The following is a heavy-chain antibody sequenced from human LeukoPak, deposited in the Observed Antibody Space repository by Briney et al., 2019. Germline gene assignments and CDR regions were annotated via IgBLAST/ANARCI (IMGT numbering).Heavy chain of an antibody. CDR2: MNPNSSNT. CDR3: ARAHSRENMPTANTGCWFDP. J-gene: IGHJ5*02. V-gene: IGHV1-8*01. CDR1: GYSFINYD. D-gene: IGHD5-18*01. Sequence: ASVKVSCKASGYSFINYDIHWVRQAAGQGLEWMGWMNPNSSNTGYTQKFQGRVTMTRDTSVSTAYMELSSLRYEDTAIYYCARAHSRENMPTANTGCWFDPWGQGTLVTVSS.